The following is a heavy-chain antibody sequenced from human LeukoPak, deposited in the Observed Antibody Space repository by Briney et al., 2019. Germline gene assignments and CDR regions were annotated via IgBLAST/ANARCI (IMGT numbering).Heavy chain of an antibody. D-gene: IGHD1-7*01. CDR3: ARDSYDWNYNIDY. CDR2: ISSSSSYI. J-gene: IGHJ4*02. V-gene: IGHV3-21*01. CDR1: GFTFSSYS. Sequence: GGSLRLSCAASGFTFSSYSMTWVRQAPGKGLEWVSSISSSSSYIYYADSVKGRFTISRDNAKNSLYLQMNSPRAEDTAVYYCARDSYDWNYNIDYWGQGTLVTVSS.